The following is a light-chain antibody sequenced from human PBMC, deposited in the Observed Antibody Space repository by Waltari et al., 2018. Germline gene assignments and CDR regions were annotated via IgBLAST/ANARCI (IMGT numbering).Light chain of an antibody. Sequence: EIVLTQSPGTLSLSPGERSTPSCRASRRVRNTYLPCYQQKPGQAPSLLIYGTSTRATGIPARFSGSGSGTDFTLTISSLEAEDFAVYYCQHRDHWPPDATFGPGTKVDI. CDR2: GTS. CDR1: RRVRNTY. V-gene: IGKV3D-20*02. J-gene: IGKJ3*01. CDR3: QHRDHWPPDAT.